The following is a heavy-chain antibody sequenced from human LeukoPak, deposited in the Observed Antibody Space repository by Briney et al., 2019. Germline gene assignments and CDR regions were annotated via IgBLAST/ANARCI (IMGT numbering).Heavy chain of an antibody. Sequence: ASVKVSCKASGYTFTSYGISWVRQAPGQGLEWMGWINPNSGGTNYAQKFQGRVTMTRDTSISTAYMELSRLRSDDTAVYYCARGLYGDYGDFDYWGQGTLVTVSS. J-gene: IGHJ4*02. CDR3: ARGLYGDYGDFDY. CDR1: GYTFTSYG. V-gene: IGHV1-2*02. CDR2: INPNSGGT. D-gene: IGHD4-17*01.